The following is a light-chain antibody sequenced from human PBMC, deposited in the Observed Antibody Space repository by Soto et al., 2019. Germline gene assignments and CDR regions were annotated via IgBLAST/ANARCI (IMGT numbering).Light chain of an antibody. V-gene: IGKV4-1*01. Sequence: DIVMTQSPDSLAVSLGERATINCKSSQSVLYSSNNKNYLAWYQQKPGQPPKLLMYRASTRESGVPDRYSGSGSGSDFSLTVSSLQSGDVAVYYCQQYYSTPLTFGGGTKVEIK. CDR1: QSVLYSSNNKNY. J-gene: IGKJ4*01. CDR3: QQYYSTPLT. CDR2: RAS.